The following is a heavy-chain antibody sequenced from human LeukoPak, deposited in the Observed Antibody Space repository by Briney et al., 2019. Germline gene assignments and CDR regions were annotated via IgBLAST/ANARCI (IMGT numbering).Heavy chain of an antibody. CDR2: IYYSGST. CDR1: GGSISNYY. V-gene: IGHV4-39*07. J-gene: IGHJ4*02. CDR3: AREIMAGPGPHFDY. Sequence: SETLSLTCTVSGGSISNYYWSWIRQPPGKGLEWIGSIYYSGSTYYNPSLKSRVTISVDTSKNQFSLKLSSVTAADTAVYYCAREIMAGPGPHFDYWGQGTLVTVSS. D-gene: IGHD3-16*01.